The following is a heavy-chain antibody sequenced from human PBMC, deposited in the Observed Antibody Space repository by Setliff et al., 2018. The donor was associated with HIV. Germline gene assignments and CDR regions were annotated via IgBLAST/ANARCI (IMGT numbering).Heavy chain of an antibody. J-gene: IGHJ6*03. CDR3: ARVSITYWYSIPRDYYYYMDV. V-gene: IGHV4-61*02. CDR2: IYTSGNI. Sequence: TLSLTCTVSGGSISSGSYYWSWIRQPAGKGLEWIGRIYTSGNINYNPSLKSRVTMSVDKSRNQFSLKVSSVTAADTAVYYCARVSITYWYSIPRDYYYYMDVWGEGTTVTVSS. D-gene: IGHD2-8*02. CDR1: GGSISSGSYY.